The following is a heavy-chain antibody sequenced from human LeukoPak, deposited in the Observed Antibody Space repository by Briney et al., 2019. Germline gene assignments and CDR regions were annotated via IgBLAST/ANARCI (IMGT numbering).Heavy chain of an antibody. CDR3: ARDGDPKYYYDSSGYYSY. D-gene: IGHD3-22*01. Sequence: GASVMVSCKASGYTFTSYGISWVRQAPGQGLEWMGWISAYNGNTNYAQKLQGRVTMTTDTSTSTAYMELRSLRSDDTAVYYCARDGDPKYYYDSSGYYSYWGQGTLVTVSS. V-gene: IGHV1-18*01. CDR2: ISAYNGNT. J-gene: IGHJ4*02. CDR1: GYTFTSYG.